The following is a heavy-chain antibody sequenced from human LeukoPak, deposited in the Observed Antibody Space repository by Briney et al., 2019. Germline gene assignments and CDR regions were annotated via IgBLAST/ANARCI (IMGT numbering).Heavy chain of an antibody. CDR1: SLSSGVSGDAISSGGYY. CDR3: ARRTVTARAFDI. J-gene: IGHJ3*02. V-gene: IGHV4-31*02. D-gene: IGHD4-17*01. CDR2: IYYDGST. Sequence: SLSSGVSGDAISSGGYYWSWIRQHPGKGLEWIAYIYYDGSTYYNPSLKSRVTISIDTSKNQFSLKLPSVSAAYTAVYYCARRTVTARAFDIWGQGTMVTVSS.